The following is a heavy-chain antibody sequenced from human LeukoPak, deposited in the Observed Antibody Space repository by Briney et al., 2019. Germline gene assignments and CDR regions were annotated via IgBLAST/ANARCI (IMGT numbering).Heavy chain of an antibody. CDR2: IIPIFGTA. V-gene: IGHV1-69*13. CDR3: ARDSGSVDWFDP. D-gene: IGHD3-22*01. J-gene: IGHJ5*02. Sequence: SVKVSCKASGGTFSSYAISWVRQAPGQGLEWMGGIIPIFGTANYAQKFQGRVTITADESTSTAYMELSSLRSEDTAVYYCARDSGSVDWFDPWGQGTLVTVSS. CDR1: GGTFSSYA.